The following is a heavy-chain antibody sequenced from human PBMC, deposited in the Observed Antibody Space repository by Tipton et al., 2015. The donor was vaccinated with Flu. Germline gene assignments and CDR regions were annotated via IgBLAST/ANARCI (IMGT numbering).Heavy chain of an antibody. CDR3: ARDRNTMIVVVEDAFDI. V-gene: IGHV1-18*01. J-gene: IGHJ3*02. D-gene: IGHD3-22*01. CDR1: GYTFTSYG. CDR2: ISAYNGNT. Sequence: QLVQSGPEVKKPGASVRVSCKASGYTFTSYGISWVRQAPGQGLEWMGWISAYNGNTNYAQKLQGRVTMTTDTSTSTAYMELRSLSSDDTAVYYCARDRNTMIVVVEDAFDIWGQGTMVTVSS.